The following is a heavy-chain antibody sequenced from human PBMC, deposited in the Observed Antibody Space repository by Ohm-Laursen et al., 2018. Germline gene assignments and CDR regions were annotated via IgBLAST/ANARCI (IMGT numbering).Heavy chain of an antibody. D-gene: IGHD3-16*01. V-gene: IGHV4-59*01. CDR3: ATFGGVPG. CDR2: IYYSGST. J-gene: IGHJ4*02. CDR1: GGSISSYY. Sequence: GTLSLTWTVSGGSISSYYWSWIRQPPGKGLEWIGYIYYSGSTSYNPSLKSRVTMSVDTSKNQFSLKLSSVTAADTAVYYCATFGGVPGWGQGTLVTVSS.